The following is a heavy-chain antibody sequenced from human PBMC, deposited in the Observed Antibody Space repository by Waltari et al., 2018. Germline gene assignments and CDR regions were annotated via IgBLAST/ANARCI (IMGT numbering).Heavy chain of an antibody. CDR1: GDSFPSNSAV. CDR2: TYYRSKWSA. CDR3: ARITYSGTSKGGYY. D-gene: IGHD1-26*01. J-gene: IGHJ4*02. V-gene: IGHV6-1*01. Sequence: VQLQQSGPGLVKPSQTLSLTCAISGDSFPSNSAVWHWIRQSPSRGLEWLGRTYYRSKWSADYAVSVRSRITINPDTSKNQFSLQLNSATPEDTAVYYCARITYSGTSKGGYYWGQGTLVTVSS.